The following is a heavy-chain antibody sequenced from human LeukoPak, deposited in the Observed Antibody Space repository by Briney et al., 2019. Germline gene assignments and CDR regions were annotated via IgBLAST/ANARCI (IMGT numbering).Heavy chain of an antibody. Sequence: SETLSLTCTVSGGSISCSSYYWGWIRQSPGKGLEWIGSIYYNGSTYYNPSLKSRVTISVDTSKNQFSLRLTSVTAADTAVYYCARHGRLEYYFDYWGQGTLVTVSS. CDR1: GGSISCSSYY. CDR3: ARHGRLEYYFDY. CDR2: IYYNGST. V-gene: IGHV4-39*01. J-gene: IGHJ4*02.